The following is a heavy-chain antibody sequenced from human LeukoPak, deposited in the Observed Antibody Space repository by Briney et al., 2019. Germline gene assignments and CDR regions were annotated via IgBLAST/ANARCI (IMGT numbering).Heavy chain of an antibody. V-gene: IGHV4-30-4*08. D-gene: IGHD4-11*01. J-gene: IGHJ6*03. CDR2: IYYSGST. CDR3: ARDSRVYSNFRRGYYHYMDV. CDR1: GGSISSGDYY. Sequence: PSQTLSLTCTVSGGSISSGDYYWSWIRQPPGKGLEWIGYIYYSGSTYYNPSLKSRVTISVDTSKNQFSLKLSSVTAADTAVYYCARDSRVYSNFRRGYYHYMDVWGKGTTVTVS.